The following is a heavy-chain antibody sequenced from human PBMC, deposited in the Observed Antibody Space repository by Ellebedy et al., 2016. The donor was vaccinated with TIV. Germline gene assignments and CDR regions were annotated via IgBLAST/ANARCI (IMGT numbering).Heavy chain of an antibody. J-gene: IGHJ4*02. D-gene: IGHD5-18*01. V-gene: IGHV3-23*01. CDR3: AKDRTAGDGYWVFDS. CDR2: IVGSGA. Sequence: PGGSLRLSCAASGFTFSSYAMSWVRQAPGKGLEWVSGIVGSGAQKYADSVKGRFTISRDNSKGTVDLQMNSLRVEDTAVYFCAKDRTAGDGYWVFDSWGQGTLVTVSS. CDR1: GFTFSSYA.